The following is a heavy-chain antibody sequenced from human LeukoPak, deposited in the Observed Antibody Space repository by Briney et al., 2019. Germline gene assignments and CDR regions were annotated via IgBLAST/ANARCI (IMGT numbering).Heavy chain of an antibody. CDR2: IYTSGST. CDR3: ARGSSSSHFDY. CDR1: GGSISSGSYY. V-gene: IGHV4-61*02. J-gene: IGHJ4*02. D-gene: IGHD6-13*01. Sequence: SETLSLTRTVSGGSISSGSYYWSWIRQPAGKGLEWIGRIYTSGSTNYNPSLKSRVTISVDTSRNQFSLKLSSVTAADTAVYYCARGSSSSHFDYWGQGTLVTVSS.